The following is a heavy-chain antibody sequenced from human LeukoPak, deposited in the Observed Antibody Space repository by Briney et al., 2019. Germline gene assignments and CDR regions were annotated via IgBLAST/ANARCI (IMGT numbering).Heavy chain of an antibody. D-gene: IGHD1-26*01. J-gene: IGHJ5*02. CDR2: ISSNGGST. Sequence: TVGSLRLSCAASGFTFSSYAMHWVRQAPGKGLEYVSAISSNGGSTDYANSVKGRFTISRDNSKNTLYLQMGSLRAEDTAVYYCARAGIGELLPWGQGTLVNVSS. CDR1: GFTFSSYA. V-gene: IGHV3-64*01. CDR3: ARAGIGELLP.